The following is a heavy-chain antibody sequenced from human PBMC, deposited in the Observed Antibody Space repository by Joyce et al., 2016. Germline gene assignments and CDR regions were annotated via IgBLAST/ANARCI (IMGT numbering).Heavy chain of an antibody. CDR1: GFSFSRYD. V-gene: IGHV3-30*03. J-gene: IGHJ3*02. D-gene: IGHD1-26*01. CDR2: ISGDASNT. CDR3: ATRGAFEI. Sequence: QVQLVESGGGVVQPGRSLRLSCAASGFSFSRYDMHWVRQAPGKGLEWVSHISGDASNTYYIDSVNGRFTISRDNSKNTVYLQLNSLRPEDTAIYYCATRGAFEIWGQGTMVTVSS.